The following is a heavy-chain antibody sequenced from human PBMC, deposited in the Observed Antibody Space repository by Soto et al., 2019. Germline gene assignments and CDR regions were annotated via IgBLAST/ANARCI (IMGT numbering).Heavy chain of an antibody. V-gene: IGHV1-8*01. Sequence: ASVKVSCKASGYTFTSYDINWVRQATGQGLEWMGWMNPNSGNTGYAQKFQGRVTMTRNTSISTAYMELSSLRSEDTAVYYCASGGSDKGGGDFDIWGQGTMVTVSS. CDR2: MNPNSGNT. J-gene: IGHJ3*02. D-gene: IGHD1-26*01. CDR1: GYTFTSYD. CDR3: ASGGSDKGGGDFDI.